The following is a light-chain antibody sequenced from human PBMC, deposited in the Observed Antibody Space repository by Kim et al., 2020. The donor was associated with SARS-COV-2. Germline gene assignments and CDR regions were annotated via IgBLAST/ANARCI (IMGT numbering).Light chain of an antibody. CDR3: QKYNSAPRT. J-gene: IGKJ3*01. CDR2: AAS. CDR1: QAISHY. Sequence: DIQMTQSPSSLSASVGDRVTITCRASQAISHYLAWYQQKPGKVPKLLIYAASTLQSGVPSRFSGSVSGTEFTLTIISLQPEDVATYYCQKYNSAPRTFGPGTKVDIK. V-gene: IGKV1-27*01.